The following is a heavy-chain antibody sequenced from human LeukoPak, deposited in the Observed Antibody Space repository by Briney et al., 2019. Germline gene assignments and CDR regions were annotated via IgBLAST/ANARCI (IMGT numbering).Heavy chain of an antibody. Sequence: GGSLRLSCAASGFTLSSYAMSWVRQAPGKGLEWASAISGSGGSTYYADSAKGRFTISRDNSKNTLYLQMNSLRGEDTAVYYCAKFASTSCCQSAFDIWGQGTMVTVSS. D-gene: IGHD2-2*01. CDR2: ISGSGGST. V-gene: IGHV3-23*01. CDR3: AKFASTSCCQSAFDI. CDR1: GFTLSSYA. J-gene: IGHJ3*02.